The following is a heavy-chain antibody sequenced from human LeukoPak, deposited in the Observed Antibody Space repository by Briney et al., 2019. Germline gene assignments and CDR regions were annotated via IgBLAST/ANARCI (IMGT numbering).Heavy chain of an antibody. CDR3: AREFWVKDIVVVPAAGGYNWFDP. CDR2: ISSSGSSSGRII. V-gene: IGHV3-48*03. J-gene: IGHJ5*02. CDR1: GFTFSSYE. D-gene: IGHD2-2*01. Sequence: GGSLRLSCAASGFTFSSYEMNWVRQAPGKGLEGVSYISSSGSSSGRIIDYADSVKGRFTISRDNAKNSLYLQMNSLRAEDTAVYYCAREFWVKDIVVVPAAGGYNWFDPWGQGTLVTVSS.